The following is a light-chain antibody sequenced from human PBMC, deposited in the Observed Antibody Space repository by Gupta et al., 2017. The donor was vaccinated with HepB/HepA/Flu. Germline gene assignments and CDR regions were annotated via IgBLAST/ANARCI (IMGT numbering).Light chain of an antibody. CDR3: QSSDSSLRGWV. V-gene: IGLV1-40*01. J-gene: IGLJ3*02. Sequence: QSVLTQPPPVSGAPGQRVTITCTGSSSNIGAGSDVHWYKQLPGTAPKPLIDCTSNRPSGVTDRGSCCTSGNYASREINGLQAEDEEDDYCQSSDSSLRGWVFGGGTKVTVL. CDR1: SSNIGAGSD. CDR2: CTS.